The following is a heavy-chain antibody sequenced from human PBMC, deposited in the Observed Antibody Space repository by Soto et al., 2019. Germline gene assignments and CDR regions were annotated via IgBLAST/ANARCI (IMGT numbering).Heavy chain of an antibody. Sequence: QVQLQESGPGLVKPSETLSLTCTVSGGSITRGGYYWSWIRQHPGKGLEWIGYIYNSGTTYYNPSRKSRVTISVDTSTNRFSLKLTSVTAADTAVYYCARDPAPWAQGTLVTVSS. CDR2: IYNSGTT. CDR1: GGSITRGGYY. CDR3: ARDPAP. J-gene: IGHJ5*02. V-gene: IGHV4-31*03.